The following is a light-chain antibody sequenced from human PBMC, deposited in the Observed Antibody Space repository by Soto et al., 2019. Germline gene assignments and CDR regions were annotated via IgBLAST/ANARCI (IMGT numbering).Light chain of an antibody. V-gene: IGKV1-39*01. J-gene: IGKJ4*01. Sequence: DIQMTQSPSSLSASVGDRVTVTCRASQSIRGYLNWYQQKPGEAPKLLIYAASSLHIGVPSRFSGSGSGTDFTLTISSLHPEDFATYPRQQTYRTPLTFGGGTKVEIK. CDR3: QQTYRTPLT. CDR2: AAS. CDR1: QSIRGY.